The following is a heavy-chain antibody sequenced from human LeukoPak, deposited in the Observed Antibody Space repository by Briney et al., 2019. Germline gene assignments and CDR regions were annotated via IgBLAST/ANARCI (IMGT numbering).Heavy chain of an antibody. CDR2: ISNSADRT. J-gene: IGHJ4*03. Sequence: PGGSLRLSCAASGFTFSSFGMSWVRQVPGKGLEWVSGISNSADRTYYADHVRGRFTISRDNSKNTVVLQMNSLTVEDSAVYYCAKGTSTMANPPADNWGQGTLVTGSP. CDR3: AKGTSTMANPPADN. V-gene: IGHV3-23*01. CDR1: GFTFSSFG. D-gene: IGHD5/OR15-5a*01.